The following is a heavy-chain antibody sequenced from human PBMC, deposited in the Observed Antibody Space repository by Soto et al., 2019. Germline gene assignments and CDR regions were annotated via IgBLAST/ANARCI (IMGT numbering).Heavy chain of an antibody. Sequence: ETLSLTCTVSGGSISSSTYYWGWIRQPPGKGLEWIGSIYYSGSTYYNPSLKSRVTISVDTSKNQFSLKLSSVTAADTAVYYCARCYSGTYYYGMDVWGQGTTVTVSS. J-gene: IGHJ6*02. CDR3: ARCYSGTYYYGMDV. CDR2: IYYSGST. D-gene: IGHD2-15*01. V-gene: IGHV4-39*01. CDR1: GGSISSSTYY.